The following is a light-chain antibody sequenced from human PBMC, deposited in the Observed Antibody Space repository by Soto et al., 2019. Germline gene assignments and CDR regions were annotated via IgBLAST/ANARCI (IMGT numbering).Light chain of an antibody. CDR1: QSIGTS. CDR2: AAS. Sequence: DIQMTQSPSSLSASVGDIVTVTCRASQSIGTSLNWYQQKAGKAPRVLISAASRLQSGVPSRFSGSGSGTHFTLTISSLQPEDSETYYCQQGYNTFWTFGQGTKADIK. CDR3: QQGYNTFWT. V-gene: IGKV1-39*01. J-gene: IGKJ1*01.